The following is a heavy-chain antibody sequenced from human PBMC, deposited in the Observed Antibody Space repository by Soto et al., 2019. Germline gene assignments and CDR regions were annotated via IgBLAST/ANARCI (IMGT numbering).Heavy chain of an antibody. CDR1: GYTFTSYG. V-gene: IGHV1-18*01. CDR2: ISAYNGNT. CDR3: AREPNYFDY. Sequence: QVQLAQSGAEVKKPGASVKVSCKASGYTFTSYGISWVRQAPGQGLEWMGWISAYNGNTKYAQKRQGRVTMTTDTSTSPAYMGLRSLRSDDTAVYYCAREPNYFDYWGQGALVTVSS. J-gene: IGHJ4*02.